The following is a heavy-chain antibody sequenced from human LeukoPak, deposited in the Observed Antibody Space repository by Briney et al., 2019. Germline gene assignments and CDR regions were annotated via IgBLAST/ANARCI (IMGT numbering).Heavy chain of an antibody. CDR3: ASHGPYSGSYDY. Sequence: PSETLSLTCTVSGGSISSSSYYWGWIRQPPGKGLEWIGSIYYSGSTYYNPSLKSRVTISVDTSKNQFSLKLSSVTAADTAVYYCASHGPYSGSYDYWGQGTLVTVSS. CDR2: IYYSGST. D-gene: IGHD1-26*01. J-gene: IGHJ4*02. V-gene: IGHV4-39*01. CDR1: GGSISSSSYY.